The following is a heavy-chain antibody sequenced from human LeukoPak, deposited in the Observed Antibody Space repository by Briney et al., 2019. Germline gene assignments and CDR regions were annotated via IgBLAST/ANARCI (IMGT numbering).Heavy chain of an antibody. D-gene: IGHD2-15*01. CDR2: INHSGST. V-gene: IGHV4-34*01. Sequence: PSETLSLTCTVSGGSISSYYWSWIRQPPGKGLEWIGEINHSGSTNYNPSLKSRVTISVDTSKNQFSLKLSSVTAADTAVYYCARVVVAATIDYWGQGTLVTVSS. CDR1: GGSISSYY. CDR3: ARVVVAATIDY. J-gene: IGHJ4*02.